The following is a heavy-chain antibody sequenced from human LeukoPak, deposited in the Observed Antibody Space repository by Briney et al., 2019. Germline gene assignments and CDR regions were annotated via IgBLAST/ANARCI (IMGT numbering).Heavy chain of an antibody. J-gene: IGHJ6*03. V-gene: IGHV3-30*02. CDR3: ARRSIAARPLYYYYYMDV. CDR2: IRYDESNK. Sequence: PGGSLRLSCAASGFSFSSHGMHWVRQAPGKGLEWVAFIRYDESNKYYADSVKGRFTISRDNPKNTLFLQMNSLRAEDTAVYYCARRSIAARPLYYYYYMDVWGKGTTVSVSS. CDR1: GFSFSSHG. D-gene: IGHD6-6*01.